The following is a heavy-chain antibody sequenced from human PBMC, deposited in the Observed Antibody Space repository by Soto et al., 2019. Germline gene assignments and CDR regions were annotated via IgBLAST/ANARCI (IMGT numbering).Heavy chain of an antibody. CDR3: AKEQGYRTKIFRYYHYGMDV. CDR2: ISGSGGST. V-gene: IGHV3-23*01. J-gene: IGHJ6*01. D-gene: IGHD3-3*01. Sequence: APGKGLEWVSAISGSGGSTYYADSVKGRFTISRDNSKNTLYLQMNSLRAEDTAVYYCAKEQGYRTKIFRYYHYGMDVWGQGT.